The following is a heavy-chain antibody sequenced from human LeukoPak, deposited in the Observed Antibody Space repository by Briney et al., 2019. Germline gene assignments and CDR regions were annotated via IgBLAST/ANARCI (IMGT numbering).Heavy chain of an antibody. V-gene: IGHV1-69*04. CDR3: ARDSDYGAFDI. CDR2: IIPILGIA. J-gene: IGHJ3*02. D-gene: IGHD4-17*01. Sequence: SVKVSCKASGGTFSSYAISWVRQAPGQGLEWMGRIIPILGIANYAQKFQGRVTITADKSTSTAYMELSSLRSEDTAVYYCARDSDYGAFDIWGQGTTVTVSS. CDR1: GGTFSSYA.